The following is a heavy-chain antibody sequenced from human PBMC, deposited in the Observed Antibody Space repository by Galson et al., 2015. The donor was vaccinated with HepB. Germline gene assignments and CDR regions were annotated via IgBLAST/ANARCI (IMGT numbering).Heavy chain of an antibody. CDR3: AGGLDRWLQPSTEGETYGFDY. CDR2: IYYSGST. D-gene: IGHD5-24*01. Sequence: ETLSLTCTVSGGSISSHYWSWIRQPPGKGLEWIGYIYYSGSTNYNPSLKSRVTISVDTSKNQFSLKLSSVTAADTAVYYCAGGLDRWLQPSTEGETYGFDYWDQGTLVTVSS. V-gene: IGHV4-59*11. J-gene: IGHJ4*02. CDR1: GGSISSHY.